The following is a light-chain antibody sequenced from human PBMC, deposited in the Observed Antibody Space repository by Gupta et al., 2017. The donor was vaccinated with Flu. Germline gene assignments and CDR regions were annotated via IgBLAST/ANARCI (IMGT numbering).Light chain of an antibody. V-gene: IGKV1-12*01. CDR3: QQAYNFPLT. CDR2: AAS. J-gene: IGKJ4*01. Sequence: DIQMTQSPSSLSASVGDRVTITCRASQDINNWLGWYQQRPGKAPKLLLYAASRLQSGVPSRFSGRGSGTDFTLTISSLQPEDVATYYCQQAYNFPLTFGGGTKVEIK. CDR1: QDINNW.